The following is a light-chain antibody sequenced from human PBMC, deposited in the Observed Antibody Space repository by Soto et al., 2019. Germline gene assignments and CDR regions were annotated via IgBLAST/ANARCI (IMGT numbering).Light chain of an antibody. CDR2: DVS. CDR1: SSDVCAYNH. J-gene: IGLJ1*01. CDR3: LSYTTSTTYV. V-gene: IGLV2-14*03. Sequence: QSVLTQPASVSGSPGQSITISCTGNSSDVCAYNHVSWFQHHPGKAPKLMIYDVSNRPSGVSNRFSGSKSGNTASLTISGLQAEDEADYYCLSYTTSTTYVFGTGTKVTVL.